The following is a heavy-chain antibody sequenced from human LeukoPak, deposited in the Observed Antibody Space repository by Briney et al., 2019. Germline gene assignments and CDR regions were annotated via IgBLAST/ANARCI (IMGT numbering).Heavy chain of an antibody. CDR2: IIPILGIA. Sequence: SVKVSCKASGGTFSSYTISWVRQAPGQGLEWMGRIIPILGIANYAQKFQGRVTITADKSTSTAYMELSSLRAEDTAVYYCASNQITIFGVVKGLGAFDIWGQGTMVTVSS. V-gene: IGHV1-69*02. CDR3: ASNQITIFGVVKGLGAFDI. D-gene: IGHD3-3*01. J-gene: IGHJ3*02. CDR1: GGTFSSYT.